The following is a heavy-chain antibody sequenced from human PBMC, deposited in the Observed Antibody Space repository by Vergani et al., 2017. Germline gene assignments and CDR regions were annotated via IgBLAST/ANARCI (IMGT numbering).Heavy chain of an antibody. V-gene: IGHV4-31*03. D-gene: IGHD4-17*01. CDR1: GGSISSSSYY. J-gene: IGHJ6*03. CDR2: IYSSGST. CDR3: ARAVDYGDYARYYYYMDV. Sequence: QLQLQESGPGLVKPSETLSLTCTVSGGSISSSSYYWSWIRQHPGKGLEWIGYIYSSGSTSYNPSLKSRVTISVDTSKKQFSLKLSSVTAADTAVYDCARAVDYGDYARYYYYMDVWGKGTTVTVSS.